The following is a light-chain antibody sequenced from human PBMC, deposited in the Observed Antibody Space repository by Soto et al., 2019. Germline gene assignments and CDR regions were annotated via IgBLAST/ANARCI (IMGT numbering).Light chain of an antibody. CDR1: QSVNSN. V-gene: IGKV3-15*01. CDR3: QQYNNWPLT. CDR2: GAS. Sequence: EVVMTQSPATLSVSPGERATLSCRASQSVNSNLGWYQQKPGQAPRLLIYGASTRATGIPARVSGSGSGTEFTLTISSLQSEDFAVYYCQQYNNWPLTFGQGTKV. J-gene: IGKJ1*01.